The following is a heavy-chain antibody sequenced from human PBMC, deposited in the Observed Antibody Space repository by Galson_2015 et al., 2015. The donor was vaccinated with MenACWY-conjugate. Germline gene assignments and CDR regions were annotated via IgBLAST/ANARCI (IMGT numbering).Heavy chain of an antibody. CDR3: TTHKPDSWGGLLFHFYMDV. Sequence: SLRLSCAGSASTFNNAYMSWVRQAPGKGLEWVGRIKSQTDGGKTDYAAPVKGRFTISRDDSKNTLYLQMNSLKIEDTAVYYCTTHKPDSWGGLLFHFYMDVWDKGTTVTVSS. CDR2: IKSQTDGGKT. CDR1: ASTFNNAY. V-gene: IGHV3-15*01. J-gene: IGHJ6*03. D-gene: IGHD2-21*01.